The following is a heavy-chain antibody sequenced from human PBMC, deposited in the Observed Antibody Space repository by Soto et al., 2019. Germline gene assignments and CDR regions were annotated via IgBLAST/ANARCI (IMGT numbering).Heavy chain of an antibody. V-gene: IGHV3-30-3*01. J-gene: IGHJ3*02. D-gene: IGHD6-13*01. Sequence: GGSLRLSCAASGFTFISYDMHWVRQAPGKGLEWVAVISYDGSNKYYADSVKGRFTISRDNSKDTLYLQMNSLRAEDTAVYYCARSAAAGAFDIWGQGTMVTV. CDR3: ARSAAAGAFDI. CDR1: GFTFISYD. CDR2: ISYDGSNK.